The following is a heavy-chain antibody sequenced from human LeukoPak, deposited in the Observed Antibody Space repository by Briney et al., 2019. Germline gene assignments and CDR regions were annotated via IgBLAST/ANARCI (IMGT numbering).Heavy chain of an antibody. CDR1: GFSLSTTGMC. CDR3: ARDYYDSSGQGYSQH. Sequence: SGPTLVNPTQTFTLTCTFSGFSLSTTGMCVSWIRQPPGKALEWLARIDWDDDKYYSTSLKTRLTISKDTSKNQVVLTMTNMDPVDTATYYCARDYYDSSGQGYSQHWGQGTLVTVSP. D-gene: IGHD3-22*01. J-gene: IGHJ1*01. CDR2: IDWDDDK. V-gene: IGHV2-70*11.